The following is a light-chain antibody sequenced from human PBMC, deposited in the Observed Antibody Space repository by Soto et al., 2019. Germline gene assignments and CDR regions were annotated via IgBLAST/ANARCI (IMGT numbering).Light chain of an antibody. J-gene: IGKJ5*01. V-gene: IGKV1-39*01. CDR3: QQSFTTASIT. CDR1: QSISRN. Sequence: DIQMTQSPSSLSASVGDRVTITCRASQSISRNLNWYQYKPGKAPKLLIYAASNLQNGVPSRFRGGGSGTEFTLSINSLQPEDFGTYYCQQSFTTASITFGQGTRLEIK. CDR2: AAS.